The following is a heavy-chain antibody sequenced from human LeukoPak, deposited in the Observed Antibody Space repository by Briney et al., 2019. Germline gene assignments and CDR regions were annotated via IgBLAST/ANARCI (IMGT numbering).Heavy chain of an antibody. J-gene: IGHJ3*02. CDR2: IYYSGST. CDR1: GGSISSSNYY. Sequence: SETLSLTCSVSGGSISSSNYYWGWIRQPPGKGLEWIGSIYYSGSTYYNPSLKSRVTISVDTSKNRFSLKLSSVTAADTAVYYCARSYDSSGYKNDDAFDIWGQGTMVTVSS. D-gene: IGHD3-22*01. V-gene: IGHV4-39*07. CDR3: ARSYDSSGYKNDDAFDI.